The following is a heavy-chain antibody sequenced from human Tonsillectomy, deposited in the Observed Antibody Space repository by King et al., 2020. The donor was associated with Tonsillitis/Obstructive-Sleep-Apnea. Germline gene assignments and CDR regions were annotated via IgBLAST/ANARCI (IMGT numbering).Heavy chain of an antibody. CDR1: GFTFSNAW. J-gene: IGHJ4*02. D-gene: IGHD4/OR15-4a*01. CDR3: TTEVDYGLDY. V-gene: IGHV3-15*01. CDR2: IKSKTDGGTT. Sequence: VQLVESGGGLVKPGGSLRLSCAASGFTFSNAWMTWVRQAPGKGLEWVGRIKSKTDGGTTDYAAPVKSRLTISRDDSKDTLYLQMNRLKTEDTAVYYCTTEVDYGLDYWGQGTLVTVSS.